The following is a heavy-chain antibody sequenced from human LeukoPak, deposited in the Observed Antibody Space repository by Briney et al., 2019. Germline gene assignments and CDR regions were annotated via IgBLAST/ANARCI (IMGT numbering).Heavy chain of an antibody. D-gene: IGHD1-26*01. CDR3: AKDPWELNYFDY. Sequence: GGSLRLSCAASGFTFSSYAMSWVRQAPGKGLEWVSAISGSGGTTYHADSVKGRFTISRDNSKNTLYLQMNSLRAEDTAVYYCAKDPWELNYFDYWGQGTLSPSPQ. CDR1: GFTFSSYA. V-gene: IGHV3-23*01. J-gene: IGHJ4*02. CDR2: ISGSGGTT.